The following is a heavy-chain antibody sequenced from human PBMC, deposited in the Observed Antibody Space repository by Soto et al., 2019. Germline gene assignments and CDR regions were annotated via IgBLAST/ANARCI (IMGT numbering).Heavy chain of an antibody. Sequence: VKVSCKASGGTFSSYAISWVRQAPGQGLEWMGGIIPIFGTANYAQKFQGRVTITADKSTSTAYMELSSLRSEDTAVYYCARDITGTTGPWFDPWGQGTLVTVSS. V-gene: IGHV1-69*06. CDR3: ARDITGTTGPWFDP. J-gene: IGHJ5*02. CDR1: GGTFSSYA. CDR2: IIPIFGTA. D-gene: IGHD1-7*01.